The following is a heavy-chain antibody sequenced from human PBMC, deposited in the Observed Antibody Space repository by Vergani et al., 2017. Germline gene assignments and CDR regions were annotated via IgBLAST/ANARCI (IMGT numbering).Heavy chain of an antibody. V-gene: IGHV3-33*01. D-gene: IGHD1-14*01. CDR2: TWYDGNNK. J-gene: IGHJ5*02. Sequence: QVQLVESVGGVVQPGRSLRLSCAASGFTFNQYGMHWVRQAPGKGLEWVAVTWYDGNNKQYADSVKGRFTISRDNSKSTMYRQMNSLRDEDTGVYYSARDLRLLYNRFDPWGQGTLVTVSS. CDR3: ARDLRLLYNRFDP. CDR1: GFTFNQYG.